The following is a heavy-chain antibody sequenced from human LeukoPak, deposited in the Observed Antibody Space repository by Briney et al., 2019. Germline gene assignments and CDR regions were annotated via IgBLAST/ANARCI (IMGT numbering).Heavy chain of an antibody. CDR1: GYKFTDYY. CDR2: INPHSGGR. D-gene: IGHD6-19*01. J-gene: IGHJ4*02. CDR3: AREMYSSGWFDY. Sequence: ASVKVSCKASGYKFTDYYMHWVRQAPGQGLEWMGWINPHSGGRNYAQKFQGRVTMTRDTSISTAYMELSRLISDDAAVYYCAREMYSSGWFDYWGQGTLVTVSS. V-gene: IGHV1-2*02.